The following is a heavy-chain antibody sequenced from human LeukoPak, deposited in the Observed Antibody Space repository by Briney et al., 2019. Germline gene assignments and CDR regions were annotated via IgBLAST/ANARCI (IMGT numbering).Heavy chain of an antibody. CDR2: IWYDGSNK. Sequence: GGSLRLSCAASGFTFSSYGMHWVRQAPGKGLEWVAVIWYDGSNKYYADSVKGRFTISRDNSKNTLYLQMNSLRAEDTAVYYCARVGGSWGDAFDIWGQGTMVTVSS. CDR1: GFTFSSYG. D-gene: IGHD1-26*01. J-gene: IGHJ3*02. V-gene: IGHV3-33*01. CDR3: ARVGGSWGDAFDI.